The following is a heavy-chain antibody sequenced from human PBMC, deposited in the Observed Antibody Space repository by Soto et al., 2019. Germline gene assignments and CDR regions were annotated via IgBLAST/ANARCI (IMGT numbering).Heavy chain of an antibody. CDR2: IILIFGTA. CDR1: GGTFSSYA. CDR3: ARRSAMYALDY. J-gene: IGHJ4*02. D-gene: IGHD2-8*01. V-gene: IGHV1-69*13. Sequence: GASVKVSCKASGGTFSSYAISWVRQAPGQGLEWMGGIILIFGTANYAQKFQGRVTITADESTSTAYMELSSLRSEDTAVYYCARRSAMYALDYWGQGTLVTVSS.